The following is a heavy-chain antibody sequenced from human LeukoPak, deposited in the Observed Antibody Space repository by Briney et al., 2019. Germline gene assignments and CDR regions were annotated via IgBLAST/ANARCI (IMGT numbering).Heavy chain of an antibody. J-gene: IGHJ4*02. CDR3: AARLGSSGYYYYYFDY. CDR2: IIPIFGTA. D-gene: IGHD3-22*01. Sequence: GASVKVSCKASGGIFSSYAISWVRQAPGQGPEWMGGIIPIFGTANYAQKFQGRVTITADESTSTAYMELSSLRSEDTAVYYCAARLGSSGYYYYYFDYWGQGTLVTVSS. CDR1: GGIFSSYA. V-gene: IGHV1-69*13.